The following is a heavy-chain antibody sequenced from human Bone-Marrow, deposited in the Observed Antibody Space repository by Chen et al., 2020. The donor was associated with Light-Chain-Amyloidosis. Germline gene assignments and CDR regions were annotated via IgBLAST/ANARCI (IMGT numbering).Heavy chain of an antibody. Sequence: EVQLVESGGGLLQRGGSLRLSCAASGFAFSSYAMRWVRQAPGKGLEWVSTIIGSGGSRYYVDSVKGRLTISRDNSKNALFLQMASLRAEDTAVYYCAKDISYDDILPGYPADAFDIWGQGTIVTVSS. CDR3: AKDISYDDILPGYPADAFDI. V-gene: IGHV3-23*04. CDR1: GFAFSSYA. J-gene: IGHJ3*02. CDR2: IIGSGGSR. D-gene: IGHD3-9*01.